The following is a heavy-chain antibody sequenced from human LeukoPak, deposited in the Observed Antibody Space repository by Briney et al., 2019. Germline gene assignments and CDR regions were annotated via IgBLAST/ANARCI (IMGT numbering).Heavy chain of an antibody. CDR2: INHSGST. V-gene: IGHV4-34*01. J-gene: IGHJ4*02. D-gene: IGHD5-24*01. CDR3: ARRLGWRQPIDY. Sequence: KSSETLSLTCAVYGGSFSGYYWSWIRQPPGEGLEWLGEINHSGSTNYNPSLKSRVTISVDTSKNQFSLKLSSVTAADTAVYYCARRLGWRQPIDYWGQGTLVTVSS. CDR1: GGSFSGYY.